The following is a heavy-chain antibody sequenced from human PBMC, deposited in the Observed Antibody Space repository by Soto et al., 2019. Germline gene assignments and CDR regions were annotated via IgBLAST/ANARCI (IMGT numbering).Heavy chain of an antibody. CDR3: AIMDSSVYYRIDY. CDR2: IYHSGST. J-gene: IGHJ4*02. V-gene: IGHV4-30-2*02. Sequence: PSETLSLTCAVSGGSISSGGYSWSWIRQPPGKGLEWIGYIYHSGSTYYNPSLKSRVTISVDRSKNQFSLKLSSVTAADTAVYYCAIMDSSVYYRIDYWGQGALVTVSS. CDR1: GGSISSGGYS. D-gene: IGHD3-22*01.